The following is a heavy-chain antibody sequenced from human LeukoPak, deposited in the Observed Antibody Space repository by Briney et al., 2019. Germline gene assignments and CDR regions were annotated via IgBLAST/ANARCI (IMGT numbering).Heavy chain of an antibody. CDR1: GFTLSISW. Sequence: PGGSLRLSCATSGFTLSISWMTWVRRAPGKGLEWVAFMNKDGSEKNCVDSVQGRFTISRDDAKNSLFLQMNSLRAEDTAVYYCARGGVSGGFDYWGQGTLVTVSS. V-gene: IGHV3-7*03. CDR2: MNKDGSEK. J-gene: IGHJ4*02. CDR3: ARGGVSGGFDY. D-gene: IGHD1-26*01.